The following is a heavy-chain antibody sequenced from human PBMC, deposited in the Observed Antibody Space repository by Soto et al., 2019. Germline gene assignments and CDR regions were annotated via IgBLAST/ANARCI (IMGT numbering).Heavy chain of an antibody. J-gene: IGHJ4*02. D-gene: IGHD4-17*01. CDR2: ISGKNGNT. V-gene: IGHV1-18*04. Sequence: AAVKVSCKASGYNFSDFGITWVRQAPGQGLEWMGWISGKNGNTNYAQKVQRRVTLRPDTSTRTAHTEMRALTSDETGIYYCARSDYYEDTGTFENWGQGTPVTVSS. CDR3: ARSDYYEDTGTFEN. CDR1: GYNFSDFG.